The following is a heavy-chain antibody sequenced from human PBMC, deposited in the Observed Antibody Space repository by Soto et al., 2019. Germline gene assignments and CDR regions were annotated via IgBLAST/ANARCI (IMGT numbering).Heavy chain of an antibody. D-gene: IGHD3-22*01. CDR3: AKARKWFQYFQH. CDR2: ISYDGSNK. CDR1: GFTFSSYG. J-gene: IGHJ1*01. Sequence: QVQLVESGGGVVQPGRSLRLSCAASGFTFSSYGMHWVRQAPGKGLEWVAVISYDGSNKYYADSVKGRFTISRDNSKNTLYLQMNSLRAEDTAVYYCAKARKWFQYFQHWGQGTLVTVSS. V-gene: IGHV3-30*18.